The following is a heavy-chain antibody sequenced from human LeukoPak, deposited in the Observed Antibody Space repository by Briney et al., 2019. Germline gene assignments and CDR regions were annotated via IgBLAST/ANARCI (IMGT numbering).Heavy chain of an antibody. CDR3: ARMRDIVVAPGAGGLGVAASFDL. Sequence: SETLSLTCAVSGGSISSSNYNCAWIRQSPGKGLEWIGSIYYSGGPHYNPSLKSRVTISVDTSNNQFSLNLSSMTAADAAVYYCARMRDIVVAPGAGGLGVAASFDLWGQGTMVTVSS. CDR1: GGSISSSNYN. J-gene: IGHJ3*01. CDR2: IYYSGGP. V-gene: IGHV4-39*01. D-gene: IGHD2-2*01.